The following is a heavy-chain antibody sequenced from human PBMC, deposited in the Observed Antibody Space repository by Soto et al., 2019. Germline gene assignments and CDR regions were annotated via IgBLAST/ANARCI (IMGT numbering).Heavy chain of an antibody. Sequence: QVQLVQSGAEVKKPGSSVKVSCKASGGTFSTNPISWVRQAPGQGLEWMGGTGSGTGPGNHAQKFQGRLTITVDKSTSTVYMELSSLSSEDTAVYYCAWRDSAGFYRYFDSWGQGTLVTVSS. CDR1: GGTFSTNP. CDR3: AWRDSAGFYRYFDS. D-gene: IGHD3-9*01. CDR2: TGSGTGPG. J-gene: IGHJ4*02. V-gene: IGHV1-69*06.